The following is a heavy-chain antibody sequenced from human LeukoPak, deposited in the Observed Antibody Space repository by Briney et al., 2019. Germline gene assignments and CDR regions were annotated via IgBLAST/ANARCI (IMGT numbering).Heavy chain of an antibody. V-gene: IGHV4-59*01. J-gene: IGHJ3*02. CDR1: GGSISSYY. D-gene: IGHD3-22*01. Sequence: PSETLSLTCTVSGGSISSYYWSWIRQPPGKGLEWIGYIYYSGSTNYNPSLKSRVTISVDTSKNQFSLKLSSVTAADTAVYYCAGFGPYYYDSSGFSIWGQGTMVTVSS. CDR3: AGFGPYYYDSSGFSI. CDR2: IYYSGST.